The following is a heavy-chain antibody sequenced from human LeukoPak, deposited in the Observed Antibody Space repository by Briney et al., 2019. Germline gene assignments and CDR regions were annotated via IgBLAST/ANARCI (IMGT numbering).Heavy chain of an antibody. CDR2: IYYSGST. V-gene: IGHV4-59*08. Sequence: PSETLSLTCTVSGGSISSYYWSWIRQPPGKGLEWIGYIYYSGSTNYNPSLKSRVTISVGTSKNQFSLKLSSVTAADTAVHYCARHFAFSYYYMDVWGKGTTVTVSS. CDR3: ARHFAFSYYYMDV. CDR1: GGSISSYY. J-gene: IGHJ6*03.